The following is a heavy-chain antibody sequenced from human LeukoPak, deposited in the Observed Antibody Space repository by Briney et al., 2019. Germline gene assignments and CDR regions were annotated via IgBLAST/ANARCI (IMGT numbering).Heavy chain of an antibody. V-gene: IGHV3-21*01. CDR3: ARSIVLRGYTGV. Sequence: GGSLRLSCAASGFTFISYSMNWVRQAPGKGLEWVSSISSSSSYIYYADSVKGRFTISRDNAKNSLYLQMNSLRAEDTAVYYCARSIVLRGYTGVWGKGTTVTVSS. D-gene: IGHD3-16*02. CDR1: GFTFISYS. CDR2: ISSSSSYI. J-gene: IGHJ6*03.